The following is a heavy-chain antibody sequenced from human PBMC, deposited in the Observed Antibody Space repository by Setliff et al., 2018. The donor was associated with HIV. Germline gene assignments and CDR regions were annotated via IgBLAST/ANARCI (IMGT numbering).Heavy chain of an antibody. CDR2: IKTDGSST. J-gene: IGHJ4*02. Sequence: GGSLRLSCAASGFTFSTYWMHWVRQAPGKGLVWVSRIKTDGSSTSYADSVKGRFTMSRDNSKNTLFLVLTSLRPEDTAVYYCVRHKDRWGAIDYWGQGTLVTVSS. CDR1: GFTFSTYW. CDR3: VRHKDRWGAIDY. D-gene: IGHD7-27*01. V-gene: IGHV3-74*01.